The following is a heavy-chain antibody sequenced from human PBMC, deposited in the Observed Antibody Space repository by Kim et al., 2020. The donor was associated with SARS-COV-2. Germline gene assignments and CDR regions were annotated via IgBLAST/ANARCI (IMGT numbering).Heavy chain of an antibody. CDR2: ISSSGSTI. J-gene: IGHJ4*02. CDR1: GFTFSDYY. V-gene: IGHV3-11*01. CDR3: ARDLDRDGYLFDY. Sequence: GGSLRLSCAASGFTFSDYYMSWIRQAPGKGLEWVSHISSSGSTIYYADSVKGRFTISRDNAKNSLYLQMNSLRAGDTAVYYCARDLDRDGYLFDYWGQGTLVTVPS. D-gene: IGHD5-12*01.